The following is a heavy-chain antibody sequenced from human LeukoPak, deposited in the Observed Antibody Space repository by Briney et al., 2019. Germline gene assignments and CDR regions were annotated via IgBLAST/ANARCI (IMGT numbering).Heavy chain of an antibody. CDR3: ARRPVGYCRSTSCHGAFDI. J-gene: IGHJ3*02. D-gene: IGHD2-2*01. CDR1: GYTFTSYG. V-gene: IGHV1-18*01. CDR2: ISSYNGNT. Sequence: ASVKVSCKASGYTFTSYGISWVRQAPGQGLEWMGWISSYNGNTNYAQKLQGRVTMTTDTSTSTAYMELRSLRSDDTAVYYCARRPVGYCRSTSCHGAFDIWGQGTMVTVSS.